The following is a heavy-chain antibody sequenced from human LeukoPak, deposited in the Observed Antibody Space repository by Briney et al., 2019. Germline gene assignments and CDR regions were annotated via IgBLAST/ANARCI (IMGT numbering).Heavy chain of an antibody. J-gene: IGHJ6*01. CDR2: ISSSSSYM. Sequence: GRPLPPSSAASGFPSVSYTMTGVRKAPGKGRDWFSTISSSSSYMYYEDSVKGRFTISRDTLKKSLYLQRNSLRAEDTAVYYCARDRDVPAIGMDVWGEGNPVTVSS. CDR3: ARDRDVPAIGMDV. CDR1: GFPSVSYT. V-gene: IGHV3-21*01.